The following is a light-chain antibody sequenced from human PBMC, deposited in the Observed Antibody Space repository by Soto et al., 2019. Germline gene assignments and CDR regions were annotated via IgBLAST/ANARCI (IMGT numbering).Light chain of an antibody. J-gene: IGKJ1*01. V-gene: IGKV3-20*01. CDR3: HQYGSSPWT. Sequence: IVLTQSQGTLSLSPGKRATLSCRASQSVSNNYLAWYQQKPGQAPRLLIYGASTRATGISDRFSGSGSGTDFTLTIIRLDPEDFAVYYCHQYGSSPWTFGQGTKVDFK. CDR1: QSVSNNY. CDR2: GAS.